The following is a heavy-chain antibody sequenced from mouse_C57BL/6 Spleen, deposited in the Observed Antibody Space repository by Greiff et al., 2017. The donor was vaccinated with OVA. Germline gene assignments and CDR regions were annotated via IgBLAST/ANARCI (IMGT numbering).Heavy chain of an antibody. Sequence: QVQLQQPGAELVKPGASVKMSCKASGYTFTSYWITWVKQRPGQGLEWIGDIYPGSGSTNYNEKFKSKATLTVDTSSSTAYMQLSSLTSEDSAVYYCARATTGSRGAMDYWGQGTSVTVSS. J-gene: IGHJ4*01. V-gene: IGHV1-55*01. CDR1: GYTFTSYW. CDR2: IYPGSGST. CDR3: ARATTGSRGAMDY. D-gene: IGHD1-1*01.